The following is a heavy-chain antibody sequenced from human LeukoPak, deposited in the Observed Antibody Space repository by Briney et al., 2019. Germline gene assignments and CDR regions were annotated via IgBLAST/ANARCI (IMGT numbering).Heavy chain of an antibody. J-gene: IGHJ6*03. Sequence: NPSETLSLTCAVYGGSFSGYYWSWIRQPPGKGLEWIGYIYYSGTTNYNPSLKSRVTISVDTSKNQFSLKLTSVTAADTAVYYCARVSWFPGTSYYYMDVWGKGTTVTISS. CDR2: IYYSGTT. CDR1: GGSFSGYY. CDR3: ARVSWFPGTSYYYMDV. D-gene: IGHD1-1*01. V-gene: IGHV4-59*01.